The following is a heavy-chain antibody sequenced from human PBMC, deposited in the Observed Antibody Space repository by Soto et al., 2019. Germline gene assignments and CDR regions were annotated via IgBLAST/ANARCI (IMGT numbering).Heavy chain of an antibody. CDR2: ISPKSTYR. V-gene: IGHV3-11*06. CDR3: VRGGGGGLFEH. CDR1: GFPFSDYY. J-gene: IGHJ4*02. D-gene: IGHD2-21*01. Sequence: XGSLRLSCPTSGFPFSDYYMSWIRQAPGKGLEWLSHISPKSTYRNYADSVKGRFTISRDNTKSSLFLQMNSLGVEDTAVYYCVRGGGGGLFEHWGQGVLVTVSS.